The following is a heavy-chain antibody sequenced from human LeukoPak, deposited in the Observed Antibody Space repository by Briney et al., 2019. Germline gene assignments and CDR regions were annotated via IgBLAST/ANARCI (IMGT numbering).Heavy chain of an antibody. J-gene: IGHJ4*02. V-gene: IGHV4-38-2*02. CDR1: GYSISIGYY. Sequence: SETLSLTCSVSGYSISIGYYWGWIRQPPGKGLEWIGSIYHSGSTYYNPSLKSRVSMSVDTSKNQFSLKLSSVTAADTAVYYCARLSTVTTSFDYWGQGTLVTVSS. CDR3: ARLSTVTTSFDY. D-gene: IGHD4-11*01. CDR2: IYHSGST.